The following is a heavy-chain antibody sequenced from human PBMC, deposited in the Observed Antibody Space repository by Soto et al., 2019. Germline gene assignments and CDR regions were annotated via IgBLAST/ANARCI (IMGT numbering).Heavy chain of an antibody. V-gene: IGHV3-11*01. D-gene: IGHD5-12*01. J-gene: IGHJ4*02. Sequence: PGGSLRLSCAASGFTFSDYYMSWIRQAPGKGLEWVSYISSSGSTIYYADSVKGRFTISRDNAKNSLYLQMNSLRAEDTAVYYCAREPVGYSGYDYATSGVDYWGQGTLVTVSS. CDR2: ISSSGSTI. CDR1: GFTFSDYY. CDR3: AREPVGYSGYDYATSGVDY.